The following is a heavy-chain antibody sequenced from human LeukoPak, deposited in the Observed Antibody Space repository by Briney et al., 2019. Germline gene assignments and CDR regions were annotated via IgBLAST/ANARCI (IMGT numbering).Heavy chain of an antibody. D-gene: IGHD1-26*01. CDR3: ARGKRGAQYLYNWFDP. Sequence: EASVKVSCKASGYTFTSYEINWVRQATGQGLEWMGWMNPNSGNTGYAQKFQGRVTMTRNTSISTAYMELSSLRSEDTAVYYCARGKRGAQYLYNWFDPWGQGTLVTVSS. V-gene: IGHV1-8*01. CDR1: GYTFTSYE. CDR2: MNPNSGNT. J-gene: IGHJ5*02.